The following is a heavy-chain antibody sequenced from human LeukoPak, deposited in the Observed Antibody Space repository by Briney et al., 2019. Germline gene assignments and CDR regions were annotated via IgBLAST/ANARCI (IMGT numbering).Heavy chain of an antibody. D-gene: IGHD1-1*01. CDR2: FAPEDGEA. J-gene: IGHJ4*02. CDR3: TTGRRYQLYDY. CDR1: GNTLTELS. V-gene: IGHV1-24*01. Sequence: ASVKVSCKVFGNTLTELSMHWVRQAPGKGLESMGGFAPEDGEAIYVQQFQGRLTMTEDTSTDTAYMELSSLTSEDTAVYYCTTGRRYQLYDYWGQGTLVTVSS.